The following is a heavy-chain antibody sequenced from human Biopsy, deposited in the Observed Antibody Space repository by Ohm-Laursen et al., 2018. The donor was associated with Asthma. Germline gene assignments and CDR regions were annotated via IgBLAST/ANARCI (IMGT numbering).Heavy chain of an antibody. Sequence: LSLTCAASGFTFSRYAVHWVRQAPGKGLEWVAVISHDGQTQHYAESVKGRFALSRDNSQNTLYLQMISLRTDDTAVYYCAKRRGYSDFNDFDYWGHGTLVTVSS. CDR3: AKRRGYSDFNDFDY. J-gene: IGHJ4*01. V-gene: IGHV3-30*18. D-gene: IGHD4-11*01. CDR2: ISHDGQTQ. CDR1: GFTFSRYA.